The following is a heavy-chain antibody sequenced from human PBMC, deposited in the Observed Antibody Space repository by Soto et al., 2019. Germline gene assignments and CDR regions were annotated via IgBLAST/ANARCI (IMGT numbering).Heavy chain of an antibody. CDR1: GFTFSSYA. CDR3: AKERSPGIAAAGSFDY. D-gene: IGHD6-13*01. J-gene: IGHJ4*02. V-gene: IGHV3-23*01. CDR2: ISGSGGST. Sequence: EVQLLESGGGLVQPGGSLRLSCAASGFTFSSYAMSWVRQAPGKGLEWVSAISGSGGSTYYADSVKGRFTISRDNSKNTLYLQMNSLRAEDTAVYYCAKERSPGIAAAGSFDYWGQGTLVTVSS.